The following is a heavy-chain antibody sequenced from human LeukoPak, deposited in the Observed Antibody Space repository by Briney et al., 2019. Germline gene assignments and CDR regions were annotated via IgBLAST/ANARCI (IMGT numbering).Heavy chain of an antibody. CDR2: IYYTGNT. V-gene: IGHV4-39*01. D-gene: IGHD3-16*01. CDR3: ARHDHDSAGTNWFDP. CDR1: GGPISSINFY. Sequence: SETLSLTCSVSGGPISSINFYWGWIRQPPGKGLEWIATIYYTGNTYYNPSLRSRVTISVDASKNQFSLKLISVTAADTAVYFCARHDHDSAGTNWFDPWGPGTLVTVSS. J-gene: IGHJ5*02.